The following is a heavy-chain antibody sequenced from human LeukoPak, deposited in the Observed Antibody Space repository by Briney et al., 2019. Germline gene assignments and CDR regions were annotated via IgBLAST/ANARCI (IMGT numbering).Heavy chain of an antibody. D-gene: IGHD3-10*01. CDR3: TRDQTSLTYYYGSGSYQYYFDY. CDR1: GLTFGDYA. V-gene: IGHV3-49*04. CDR2: IRSKAYGGTT. Sequence: GGSLRLSCTASGLTFGDYAMSWVRQAPGKGLGWVGFIRSKAYGGTTEYAASVKGRFTISRDDSKSIAYLRMNSLKTEDTAVYYCTRDQTSLTYYYGSGSYQYYFDYWGQGTLVTVSS. J-gene: IGHJ4*02.